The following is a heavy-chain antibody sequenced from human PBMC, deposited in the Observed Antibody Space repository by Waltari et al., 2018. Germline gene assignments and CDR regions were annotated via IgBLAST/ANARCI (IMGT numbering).Heavy chain of an antibody. J-gene: IGHJ4*02. Sequence: EVQVVESGGGLVQPGGSLRLSCAASGFTFSTYSMSWLRQAPGKGLEWVSYISSSSTIYYADSVKGRFTISRDNAKNSLYLQMNSLRAEDTAVYYCARTYGSGSHYNFWGQGTLVIVSS. V-gene: IGHV3-48*04. CDR2: ISSSSTI. D-gene: IGHD3-10*01. CDR3: ARTYGSGSHYNF. CDR1: GFTFSTYS.